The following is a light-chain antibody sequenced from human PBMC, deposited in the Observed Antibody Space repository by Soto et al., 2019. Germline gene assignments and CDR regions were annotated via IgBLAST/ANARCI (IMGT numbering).Light chain of an antibody. CDR2: RNN. CDR1: SSNIGSNY. V-gene: IGLV1-47*01. J-gene: IGLJ1*01. CDR3: AAWDDSLSGRYV. Sequence: QLVLTQPPSASGTPGQRVTISCSGSSSNIGSNYVYWYQQLPGTAPKLLIYRNNQRPSGVPDRFSGSKSGTSASLAISGLRSEDEADYSCAAWDDSLSGRYVFGTGTKLTVL.